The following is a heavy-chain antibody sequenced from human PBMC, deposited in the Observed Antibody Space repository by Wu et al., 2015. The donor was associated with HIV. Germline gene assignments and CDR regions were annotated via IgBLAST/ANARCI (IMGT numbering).Heavy chain of an antibody. CDR3: ARIPFPEKTMVRGVSDY. CDR1: GYTFTSYG. D-gene: IGHD3-10*01. CDR2: ISAYNGNT. J-gene: IGHJ4*02. Sequence: QVQLVQSGAEVKKPGASVKVSCKASGYTFTSYGISWVRQAPGQGLEWMGWISAYNGNTNYAQKLQGRVTMTTDTSTSTAYMELRSLRSDDTAVYYCARIPFPEKTMVRGVSDYWGQGTLVTVSS. V-gene: IGHV1-18*01.